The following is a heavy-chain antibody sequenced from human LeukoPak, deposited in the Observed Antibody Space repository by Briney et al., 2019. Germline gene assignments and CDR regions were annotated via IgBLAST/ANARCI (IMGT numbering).Heavy chain of an antibody. J-gene: IGHJ5*02. D-gene: IGHD2-2*01. CDR1: GYSFTSYW. CDR2: IYPGDSDT. Sequence: GESLKISCKGSGYSFTSYWIGWVRQMPGKGLEWMGIIYPGDSDTRYSPSSQGQVTISADKSISTAYLQWSSLKASDTAMYYCAVQYCSSTSCYSGFDPWGQGTLVTVSS. V-gene: IGHV5-51*01. CDR3: AVQYCSSTSCYSGFDP.